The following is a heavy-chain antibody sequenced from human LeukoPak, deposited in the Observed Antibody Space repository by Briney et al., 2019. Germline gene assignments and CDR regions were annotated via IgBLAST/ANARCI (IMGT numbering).Heavy chain of an antibody. J-gene: IGHJ4*02. CDR3: ARDIDSTGSYWYFDY. D-gene: IGHD3-22*01. Sequence: GGSLRLSCAASGFTFSYYGMSWVRQAPGKGLEWVAAIQSDGSIEYYADSVKGRLIISRDNSKNTLFLQMNSLRADDTAVYYCARDIDSTGSYWYFDYWGQGTLVTVSS. V-gene: IGHV3-33*07. CDR2: IQSDGSIE. CDR1: GFTFSYYG.